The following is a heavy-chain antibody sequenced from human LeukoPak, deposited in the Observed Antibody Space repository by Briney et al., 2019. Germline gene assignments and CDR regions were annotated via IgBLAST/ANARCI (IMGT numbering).Heavy chain of an antibody. V-gene: IGHV3-11*06. CDR3: ARQHYGFWLPADY. J-gene: IGHJ4*02. CDR2: ISTSGRST. D-gene: IGHD3-3*01. Sequence: GGSLRLSCAASGFTFSDYYMSWIRQAPGKGLEWVSYISTSGRSTNYAESVKGRFTISRDNAKRSLYLQMNSLRAEDTAVYYCARQHYGFWLPADYWGQGTLVTVSS. CDR1: GFTFSDYY.